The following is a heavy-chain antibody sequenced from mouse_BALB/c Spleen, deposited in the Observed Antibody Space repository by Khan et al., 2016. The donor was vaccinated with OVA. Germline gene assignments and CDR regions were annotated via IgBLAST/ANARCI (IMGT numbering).Heavy chain of an antibody. CDR2: INYSGNT. J-gene: IGHJ3*01. Sequence: VQLKESGPGLVKPSQSLSLTCTVTGYSITSEYAWNWIRQFPGNKLEWMGYINYSGNTKFNPSLKSRTSITRDNSKNQFFLQLNSVTTEDTATYYCARKDYYDYDPFPYWGQGTLVTVSA. CDR1: GYSITSEYA. CDR3: ARKDYYDYDPFPY. V-gene: IGHV3-2*02. D-gene: IGHD2-4*01.